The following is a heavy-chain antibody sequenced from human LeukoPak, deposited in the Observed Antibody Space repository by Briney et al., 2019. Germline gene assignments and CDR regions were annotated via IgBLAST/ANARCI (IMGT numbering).Heavy chain of an antibody. CDR3: ARSSGWKYYVDY. D-gene: IGHD6-19*01. CDR2: INPNSGGT. J-gene: IGHJ4*02. CDR1: GYTFSGFY. V-gene: IGHV1-2*02. Sequence: GASEKVSCKASGYTFSGFYIHWVRQAPGQGLEWMGWINPNSGGTNFAQKFQGRVTMTRDTSISTAYMELSRLRSDDTAVYFCARSSGWKYYVDYWGQGTLVTVSS.